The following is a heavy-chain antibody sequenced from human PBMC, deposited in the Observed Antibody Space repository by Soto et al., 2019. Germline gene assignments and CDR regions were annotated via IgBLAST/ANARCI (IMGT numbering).Heavy chain of an antibody. CDR3: AILFSGLVAQRGYYDY. Sequence: SETLSLTCAVSGGSISSGGYSWSWIRQPPGKGLEWIGYIYHSGRTYYNPSLKSRVTISVDTSKNQFSLKLSSVTAADTAVYYCAILFSGLVAQRGYYDYWSQGTLVTVSA. V-gene: IGHV4-30-2*03. CDR1: GGSISSGGYS. D-gene: IGHD2-2*01. CDR2: IYHSGRT. J-gene: IGHJ4*02.